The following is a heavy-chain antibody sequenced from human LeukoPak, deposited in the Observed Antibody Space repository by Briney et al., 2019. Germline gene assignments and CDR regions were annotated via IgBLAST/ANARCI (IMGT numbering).Heavy chain of an antibody. J-gene: IGHJ3*02. D-gene: IGHD3-22*01. CDR2: IYSGGST. CDR3: AKVITMIVVVIPNAFDI. Sequence: PGGSLRLSCAASGFTVSSNYMSWVRQAPGKGLEWVSVIYSGGSTYYADSVKGRFTISRDNSKNTLYLQMNSLRAEDTAVYYCAKVITMIVVVIPNAFDIWGQGTMVTVSS. V-gene: IGHV3-66*01. CDR1: GFTVSSNY.